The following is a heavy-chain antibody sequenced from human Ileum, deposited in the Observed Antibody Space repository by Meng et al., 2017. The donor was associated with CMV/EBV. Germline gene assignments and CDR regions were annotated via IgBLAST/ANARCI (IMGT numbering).Heavy chain of an antibody. V-gene: IGHV4-31*02. CDR3: ARTGSTSWGYFDY. CDR1: GVSISSSGYF. J-gene: IGHJ4*02. D-gene: IGHD2-2*01. CDR2: IYYSGTT. Sequence: VSGVSISSSGYFWRWIRQHPGKGLEWIGYIYYSGTTYYNPSLKSRVTISLDTSRNQFSLTLNSVTDADTAMYYCARTGSTSWGYFDYWGQGTLVTVSS.